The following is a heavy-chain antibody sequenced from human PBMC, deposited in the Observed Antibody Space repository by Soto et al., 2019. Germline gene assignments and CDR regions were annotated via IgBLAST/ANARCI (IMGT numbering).Heavy chain of an antibody. CDR1: GFTFTTYA. V-gene: IGHV3-23*01. CDR3: AKDSNLIPWGSNH. D-gene: IGHD3-10*01. Sequence: EVQLLEPGGGLIQPGGSLRLSCAASGFTFTTYAMRWVRQAPGKGREWVSAIRASGDITYYADSVKGRFTISGDSSKNTMYLQLNGLSAQATAIYYCAKDSNLIPWGSNHWGQGTLVTVSS. CDR2: IRASGDIT. J-gene: IGHJ5*02.